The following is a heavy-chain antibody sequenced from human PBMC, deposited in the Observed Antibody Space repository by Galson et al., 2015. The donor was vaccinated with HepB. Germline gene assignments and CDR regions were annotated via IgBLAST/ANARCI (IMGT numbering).Heavy chain of an antibody. D-gene: IGHD6-13*01. CDR1: GYTFTSYY. CDR2: INPSGGSP. J-gene: IGHJ1*01. V-gene: IGHV1-46*01. Sequence: SVKVSCKASGYTFTSYYMHWVRQAPGQGLEWMGIINPSGGSPSYAQKFQGRVTMTRDTSTSTVYMELSSLRSEDTAVYYCAREGGSIAAASRYFQHWGQGTLVTVSS. CDR3: AREGGSIAAASRYFQH.